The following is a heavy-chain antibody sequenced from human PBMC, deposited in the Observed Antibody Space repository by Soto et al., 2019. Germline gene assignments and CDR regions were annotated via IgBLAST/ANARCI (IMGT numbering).Heavy chain of an antibody. CDR2: ISSNGGST. CDR1: GFTFSSYA. Sequence: GGSLRLSCSDSGFTFSSYAMHWVRQAPGKGLEYVSAISSNGGSTYYADSVKGRFTISRDNSKNTLYLQMSSLRAEDTAVYYCVKALRYFDWLPDFDYWGQGTLVTVSS. J-gene: IGHJ4*02. V-gene: IGHV3-64D*06. CDR3: VKALRYFDWLPDFDY. D-gene: IGHD3-9*01.